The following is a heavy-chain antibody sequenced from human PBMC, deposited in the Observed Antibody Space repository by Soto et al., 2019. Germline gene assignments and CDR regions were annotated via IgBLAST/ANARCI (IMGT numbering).Heavy chain of an antibody. V-gene: IGHV1-18*01. Sequence: ASVKVSCKASGYTFTNSGITWVRQAPGQGLEWVGWISAYNGDTNYALKLQGRVTMTTDTSTSTAYMELRSLTSDDTAVYFCARGMRLWELHLDYWGQGTLVTVSS. CDR1: GYTFTNSG. J-gene: IGHJ4*02. CDR3: ARGMRLWELHLDY. D-gene: IGHD1-26*01. CDR2: ISAYNGDT.